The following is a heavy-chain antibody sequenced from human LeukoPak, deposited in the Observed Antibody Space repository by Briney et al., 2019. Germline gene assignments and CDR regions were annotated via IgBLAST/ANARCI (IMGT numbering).Heavy chain of an antibody. Sequence: PGRSLRLSCAASGFTFSGYEMNWVRQAPGEGLEWVSYISSSGSTIYYADSVKGRFTISRDNAKNSLYLQMNSLRAEDTAVYYCAELGITMIGGVWGKGTTVTISS. CDR2: ISSSGSTI. J-gene: IGHJ6*04. CDR1: GFTFSGYE. CDR3: AELGITMIGGV. D-gene: IGHD3-10*02. V-gene: IGHV3-48*03.